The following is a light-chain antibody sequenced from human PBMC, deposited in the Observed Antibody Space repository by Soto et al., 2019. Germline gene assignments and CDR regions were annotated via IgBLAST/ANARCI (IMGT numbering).Light chain of an antibody. CDR3: QHYDRSSLT. V-gene: IGKV3-20*01. CDR2: VVS. Sequence: EIVLTQSPGTLSLSPGERATLSCRTSQSVTSPYFGWYQQKPGQAPRLLIYVVSIRATGIPDRFSGSGSGTDFTLTISKLETEDFAVYYCQHYDRSSLTFGGGNKVEIK. CDR1: QSVTSPY. J-gene: IGKJ4*01.